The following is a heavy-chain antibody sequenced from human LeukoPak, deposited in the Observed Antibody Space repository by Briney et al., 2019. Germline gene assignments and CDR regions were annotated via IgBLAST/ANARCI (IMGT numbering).Heavy chain of an antibody. V-gene: IGHV4-30-4*02. CDR2: IYYNGIT. J-gene: IGHJ5*02. CDR1: GGAISSGDYY. Sequence: SDTLSLTCTVSGGAISSGDYYWSWMRHPPGKGLEWIASIYYNGITYYNPSPRSRIFISVDTSKNQFSLKLSSMTAADTAVYYCARHSAHDSRWFDPWGQGTLVTVSS. CDR3: ARHSAHDSRWFDP. D-gene: IGHD5-12*01.